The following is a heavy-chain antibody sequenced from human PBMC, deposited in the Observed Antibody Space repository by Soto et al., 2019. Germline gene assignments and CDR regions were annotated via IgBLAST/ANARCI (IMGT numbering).Heavy chain of an antibody. CDR1: GFTFGDYA. Sequence: EVQLVESGGGLVEPGRSLRLSCTVSGFTFGDYAMSWFRQAPGKGLEWVGVIRSKAYGEATEYAASVKGSFTISRDDSKSIVYQKMTSMKPEDTAGYYCSRGGPESPSVVYGGQGTLVPV. CDR2: IRSKAYGEAT. J-gene: IGHJ4*02. D-gene: IGHD2-2*01. V-gene: IGHV3-49*03. CDR3: SRGGPESPSVVY.